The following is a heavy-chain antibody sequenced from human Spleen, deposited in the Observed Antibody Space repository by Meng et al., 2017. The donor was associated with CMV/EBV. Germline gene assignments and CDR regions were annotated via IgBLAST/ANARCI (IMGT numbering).Heavy chain of an antibody. D-gene: IGHD2-2*01. CDR2: IRSKAYGGTT. CDR3: TRPGTHCSSTSCSHWGNWFDP. J-gene: IGHJ5*02. Sequence: GESLKISCTASGFTFSDYALSWVRQAPGKGLEWVGFIRSKAYGGTTEYAASVKGRFTISRDDSKSIAYLQMNSLKTEDTAVYYCTRPGTHCSSTSCSHWGNWFDPWGQGTLVTVSS. CDR1: GFTFSDYA. V-gene: IGHV3-49*04.